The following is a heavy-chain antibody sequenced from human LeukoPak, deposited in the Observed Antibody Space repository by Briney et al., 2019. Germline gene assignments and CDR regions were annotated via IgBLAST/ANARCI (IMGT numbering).Heavy chain of an antibody. J-gene: IGHJ5*02. CDR1: GGSISSGGYY. V-gene: IGHV4-31*03. Sequence: PSETLSLTCTVSGGSISSGGYYWSWIRQHPGKGLEWIGYIYYSGSTYYNPSLKSRVTISVDTSRNQFSLKLSSVTAADTAVYYCASATTMVRGVRFGWFDPWGQGTRVTVSS. CDR2: IYYSGST. D-gene: IGHD3-10*01. CDR3: ASATTMVRGVRFGWFDP.